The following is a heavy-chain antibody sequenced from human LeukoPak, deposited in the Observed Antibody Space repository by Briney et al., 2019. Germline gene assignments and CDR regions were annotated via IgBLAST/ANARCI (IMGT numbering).Heavy chain of an antibody. CDR1: GFTFGDYA. Sequence: GGSLRLSCTASGFTFGDYAMSWVRQAPGKGLEWVGFIRSKAYGGTTEYAASVKGRFTISRDDSKSIAYLQMNSLKTEDTAVYYCTRDRRRGTSRGNFDYWGQGTLVTVSS. D-gene: IGHD2-2*01. J-gene: IGHJ4*02. CDR2: IRSKAYGGTT. CDR3: TRDRRRGTSRGNFDY. V-gene: IGHV3-49*04.